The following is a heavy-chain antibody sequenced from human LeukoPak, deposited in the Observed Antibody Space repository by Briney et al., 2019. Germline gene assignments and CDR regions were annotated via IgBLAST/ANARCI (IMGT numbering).Heavy chain of an antibody. V-gene: IGHV1-2*02. CDR1: GYTFTGYY. Sequence: GASVRVSCKASGYTFTGYYMHWVRQAPGQGLEWMGWINPNSRSTNYAQKFQGRVTMTRDTSISTAYMELSRLRSDDTAVYYCARGRDGYLNFDYWGQGTLVTVSS. D-gene: IGHD5-24*01. CDR3: ARGRDGYLNFDY. CDR2: INPNSRST. J-gene: IGHJ4*02.